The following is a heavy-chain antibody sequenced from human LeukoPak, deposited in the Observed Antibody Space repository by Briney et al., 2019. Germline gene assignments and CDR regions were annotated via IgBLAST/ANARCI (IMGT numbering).Heavy chain of an antibody. CDR1: GFTFSSYAM. CDR2: IYHSGST. D-gene: IGHD6-25*01. Sequence: GSLRLSCAASGFTFSSYAMSRVRQPPGKGLEWIGEIYHSGSTNYNPSLKRRVTISVDKSKNQFSLKLTSVNAADTAVYFCAGARRQRLVPYYYDSWGQGTLVTVSS. V-gene: IGHV4-4*01. CDR3: AGARRQRLVPYYYDS. J-gene: IGHJ4*02.